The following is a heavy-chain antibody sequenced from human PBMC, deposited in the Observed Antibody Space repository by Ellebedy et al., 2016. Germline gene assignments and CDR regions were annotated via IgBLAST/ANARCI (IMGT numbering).Heavy chain of an antibody. D-gene: IGHD6-19*01. CDR3: ARGFSMGSSGWYRRLDYYGMDA. J-gene: IGHJ6*02. V-gene: IGHV3-21*01. CDR1: GFTFSSYS. CDR2: ISSSSSYI. Sequence: GESLKISCAASGFTFSSYSMNWVRQAPGKGLEWVSSISSSSSYIYYADSVKGRFTISRDNAKNSLYLQMNSLRAEDTAVYYCARGFSMGSSGWYRRLDYYGMDAWGQGTTVTVSS.